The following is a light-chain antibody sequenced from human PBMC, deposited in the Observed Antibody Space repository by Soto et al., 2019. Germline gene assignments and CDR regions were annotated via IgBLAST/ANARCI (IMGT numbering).Light chain of an antibody. CDR3: QQYNIDST. J-gene: IGKJ1*01. CDR1: QSVSPW. CDR2: KAY. Sequence: EIQMTQSPSSLSSSLVDRFTITCRASQSVSPWMAWYQQKPGKAPRLLIYKAYNLERGVPSRFSGSGSGTEFTLTISSLQPDDFATYYCQQYNIDSTFGQGTKV. V-gene: IGKV1-5*03.